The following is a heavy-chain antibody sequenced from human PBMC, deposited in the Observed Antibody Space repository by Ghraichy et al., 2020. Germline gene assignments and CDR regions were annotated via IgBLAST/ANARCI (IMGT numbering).Heavy chain of an antibody. CDR3: ARESNIVATNGWAWVAAAGNYYYYYMDV. Sequence: GGSLRLSCAASGFTFSSYSMNWVRQAPGKGLEWVSSISSSSSYIYYADSVKGRFTISRDNAKNSLYLQMNSLRAEDTAVYYCARESNIVATNGWAWVAAAGNYYYYYMDVWDKGTTVTVSS. D-gene: IGHD5-12*01. J-gene: IGHJ6*03. CDR2: ISSSSSYI. CDR1: GFTFSSYS. V-gene: IGHV3-21*01.